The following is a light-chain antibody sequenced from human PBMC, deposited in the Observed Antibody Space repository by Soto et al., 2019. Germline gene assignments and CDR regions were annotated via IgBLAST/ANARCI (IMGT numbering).Light chain of an antibody. V-gene: IGLV4-69*01. CDR2: LNSDGSH. CDR3: QTWGTGIVV. Sequence: QLVLTQSPSASASLGASVKLTCTLSSGHSSYAIAWHQQQPEKGPRYLMKLNSDGSHSKGDGIPDRFSGSSSGAERYLTISSLQSEDEADYYCQTWGTGIVVFGGGTKAHRP. J-gene: IGLJ2*01. CDR1: SGHSSYA.